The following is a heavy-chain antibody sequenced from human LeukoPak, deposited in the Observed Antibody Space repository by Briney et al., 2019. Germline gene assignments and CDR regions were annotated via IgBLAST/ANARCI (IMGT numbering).Heavy chain of an antibody. Sequence: PGGSLRLSCAASGFTFSSYDMNWVRQAPGKGPEWVSYISSRGTTMYYADSVKGRFTISRDNAKKSLDLQMNSLRAEDTAVYYCARDTDSSGYSSFDYWGQGTLVTVSS. CDR2: ISSRGTTM. V-gene: IGHV3-48*01. CDR3: ARDTDSSGYSSFDY. CDR1: GFTFSSYD. D-gene: IGHD3-22*01. J-gene: IGHJ4*02.